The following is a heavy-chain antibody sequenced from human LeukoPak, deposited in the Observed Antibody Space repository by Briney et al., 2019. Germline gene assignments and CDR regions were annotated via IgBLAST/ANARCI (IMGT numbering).Heavy chain of an antibody. CDR2: ISSSSSYT. CDR3: ARDGTQDYYFDY. CDR1: GFTFSDYY. Sequence: PGRSLRLSCAASGFTFSDYYMSWIRQAPGKGLEWVSYISSSSSYTNYADSVKGRFTISRDNAKNSLYLQMNSLRAEDTAVYYCARDGTQDYYFDYWGQGTLVTVSS. V-gene: IGHV3-11*06. J-gene: IGHJ4*02. D-gene: IGHD1-1*01.